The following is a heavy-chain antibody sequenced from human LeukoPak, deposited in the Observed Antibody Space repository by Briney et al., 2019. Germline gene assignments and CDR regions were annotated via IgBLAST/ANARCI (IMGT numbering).Heavy chain of an antibody. CDR2: ISGSGGST. D-gene: IGHD1-26*01. CDR1: GFTFSSYA. V-gene: IGHV3-23*01. CDR3: ATPYSGSYLPLPPDAFDI. J-gene: IGHJ3*02. Sequence: GGSLRLSCAASGFTFSSYAMSWVRQAPGKGLEWVSAISGSGGSTHYADSVKGRFTISRDNSKNTLYLRMNSLRAEDTAVYYCATPYSGSYLPLPPDAFDIWGQGTMVTVSS.